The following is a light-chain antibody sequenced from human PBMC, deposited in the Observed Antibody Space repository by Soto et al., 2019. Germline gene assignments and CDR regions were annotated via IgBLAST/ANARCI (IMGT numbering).Light chain of an antibody. CDR3: SSYTSSSTVVV. CDR1: SSDVGGYNY. J-gene: IGLJ2*01. Sequence: ALTQPASVSGSPGQSITISCTGTSSDVGGYNYVSWYQQHPGKAPKLMIYDVSNRPSGVSNRFSGSKSGNTASLTISGLQAEDEADYYCSSYTSSSTVVVFGGGTKVTVL. V-gene: IGLV2-14*01. CDR2: DVS.